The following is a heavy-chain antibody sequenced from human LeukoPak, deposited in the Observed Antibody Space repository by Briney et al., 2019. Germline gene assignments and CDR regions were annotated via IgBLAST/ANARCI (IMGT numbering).Heavy chain of an antibody. J-gene: IGHJ4*02. V-gene: IGHV3-11*01. Sequence: SGGSLRLSCAASGFTFSDYYMSWIRQAPGKGLEWVSYISSSGSTIYYADSVKGRFTISRDNAKNSLYLQMNSLRAEDTAVYYCARTRGVDTAMVTIDYWGQGTLVTVTS. CDR1: GFTFSDYY. CDR3: ARTRGVDTAMVTIDY. D-gene: IGHD5-18*01. CDR2: ISSSGSTI.